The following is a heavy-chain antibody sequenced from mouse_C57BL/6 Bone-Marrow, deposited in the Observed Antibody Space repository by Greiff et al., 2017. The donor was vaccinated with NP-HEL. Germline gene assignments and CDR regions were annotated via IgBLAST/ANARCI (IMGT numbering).Heavy chain of an antibody. CDR1: GYTFTSYW. D-gene: IGHD1-1*01. CDR3: TRSAPYYDGSSPPWFAY. V-gene: IGHV1-5*01. J-gene: IGHJ3*01. CDR2: IYPGNSDT. Sequence: VQLKESGTVLARPGASVKMSCKTSGYTFTSYWMHWVNQRPGQGLEWIGAIYPGNSDTSYNQKFKGKAKLTAVTSSSTAYMELSSLTNEDSAVYCCTRSAPYYDGSSPPWFAYWGQGTLVTVSA.